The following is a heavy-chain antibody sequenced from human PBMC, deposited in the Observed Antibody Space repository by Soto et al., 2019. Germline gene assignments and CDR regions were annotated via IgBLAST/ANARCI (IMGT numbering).Heavy chain of an antibody. J-gene: IGHJ5*02. CDR2: IVVGSGNT. Sequence: QMQLVQSGPEVKKPGTSVKVSCKASGFTFTSSAVQWVRQARGQRLEWIGWIVVGSGNTNYAQKFQERVTITRDMSTSTAYMELSSLRSEDTAVYYCAAVNPRYYYDSSGYPPWGQGTLVTVSS. CDR3: AAVNPRYYYDSSGYPP. V-gene: IGHV1-58*01. D-gene: IGHD3-22*01. CDR1: GFTFTSSA.